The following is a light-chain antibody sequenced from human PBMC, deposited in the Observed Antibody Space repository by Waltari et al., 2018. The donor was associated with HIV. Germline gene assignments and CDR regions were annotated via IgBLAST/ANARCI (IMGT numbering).Light chain of an antibody. CDR1: SSDIGRYKF. CDR2: YVS. CDR3: SSYTNSDTRV. J-gene: IGLJ1*01. Sequence: QSALTQPASVSGSPGQSITISCTGTSSDIGRYKFVSWYQQHPGKAPKLMIYYVSNRAPGVSNRFSGSKSGDTASLTISGLQAEDEADYYCSSYTNSDTRVFGTGTKVTVL. V-gene: IGLV2-14*03.